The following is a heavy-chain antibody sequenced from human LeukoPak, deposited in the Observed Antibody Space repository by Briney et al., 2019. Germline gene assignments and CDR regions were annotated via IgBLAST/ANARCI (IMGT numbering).Heavy chain of an antibody. J-gene: IGHJ4*02. CDR3: ARASSGYYYTFDY. D-gene: IGHD3-22*01. Sequence: GGSLRLSCAASGFTFSSYAMSWVRQAPGKGLEWVSAISGSGGSTYYADSVKGRFTISRDNSKNTLYLQMNSLRAEDTAVYYCARASSGYYYTFDYWGQGTLVTVSS. CDR2: ISGSGGST. CDR1: GFTFSSYA. V-gene: IGHV3-23*01.